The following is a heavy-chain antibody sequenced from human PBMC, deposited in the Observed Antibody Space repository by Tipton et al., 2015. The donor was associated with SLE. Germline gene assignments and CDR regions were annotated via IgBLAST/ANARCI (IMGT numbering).Heavy chain of an antibody. CDR1: GFTFSSYS. V-gene: IGHV3-33*08. CDR3: ARPRSVFGAFDI. J-gene: IGHJ3*02. D-gene: IGHD3-10*01. Sequence: RSLRLSCAASGFTFSSYSMNWVRQAPGKGLEWVAFIRYDGSNKYYADSVKGRFTISRDNSKNTLYLQMNSLRAEDTAVYYCARPRSVFGAFDIWGQGTMVTVSS. CDR2: IRYDGSNK.